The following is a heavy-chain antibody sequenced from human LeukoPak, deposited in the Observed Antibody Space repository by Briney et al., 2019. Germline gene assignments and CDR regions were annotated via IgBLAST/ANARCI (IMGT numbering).Heavy chain of an antibody. CDR3: ARAGITMVRGVITH. D-gene: IGHD3-10*01. J-gene: IGHJ4*02. CDR1: GFTFSSYS. Sequence: GGSLRLSCAASGFTFSSYSMNWVRQAPGKGLEWVSSISGSSSYIYYADLVKGRFTISRDNAKNSLYLQMNSLRAEDTAVYYCARAGITMVRGVITHWGQGTLVTVSS. CDR2: ISGSSSYI. V-gene: IGHV3-21*01.